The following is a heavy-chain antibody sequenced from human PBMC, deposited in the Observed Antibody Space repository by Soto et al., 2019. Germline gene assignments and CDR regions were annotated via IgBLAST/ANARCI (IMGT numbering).Heavy chain of an antibody. V-gene: IGHV1-58*01. CDR1: GFTFTSSA. D-gene: IGHD3-3*01. CDR3: AAADRLRFLYYYYGMDV. Sequence: SVKVSCKASGFTFTSSAVQWVRQALGQRLEWIGWIVVGSGNTNYAQKFQERVTITRDMSTSTAYMELSSLRSEDTAVYYCAAADRLRFLYYYYGMDVWGQGTTVTVSS. J-gene: IGHJ6*02. CDR2: IVVGSGNT.